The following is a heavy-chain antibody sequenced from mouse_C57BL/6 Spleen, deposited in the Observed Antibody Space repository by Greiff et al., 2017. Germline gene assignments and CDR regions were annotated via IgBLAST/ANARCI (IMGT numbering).Heavy chain of an antibody. V-gene: IGHV10-1*01. CDR3: VGIYYGPYYYAMDY. CDR1: GFSFNTYA. J-gene: IGHJ4*01. Sequence: EVNLVESGGGLVQPKGSLKLSCAASGFSFNTYAMNWVRQAPGKGLEWVARIRSKSNNYATYYADSVKDRFTISRDDSESMLYLQMNNLKTEDTAMYYCVGIYYGPYYYAMDYWGQGTSVTVSS. CDR2: IRSKSNNYAT. D-gene: IGHD2-1*01.